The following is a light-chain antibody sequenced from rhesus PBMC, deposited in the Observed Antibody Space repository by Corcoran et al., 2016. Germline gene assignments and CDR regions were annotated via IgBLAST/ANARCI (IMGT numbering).Light chain of an antibody. J-gene: IGKJ2*01. V-gene: IGKV1-28*03. CDR2: DAS. Sequence: DIHMTQSPSSLSASVGDTVTITCRASQGIRSYLNWFQQKPGKAPKLLIYDASSLESGVPSRFSCKGSGTDFTLTISSLQPEDFAAYYCLQQNNYPHSFGQGTKVEIK. CDR1: QGIRSY. CDR3: LQQNNYPHS.